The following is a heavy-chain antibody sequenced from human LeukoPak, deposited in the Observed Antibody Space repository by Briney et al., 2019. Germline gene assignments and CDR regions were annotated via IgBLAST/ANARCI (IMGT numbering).Heavy chain of an antibody. CDR2: IYYSGST. V-gene: IGHV4-59*01. CDR1: GGSISSYY. J-gene: IGHJ3*02. CDR3: ARHDDYSRAFDI. D-gene: IGHD4-11*01. Sequence: SETLSLTCTVSGGSISSYYWSWIRQPPGKGLEWIGYIYYSGSTNYNPSLKSRVTISVDTSKNQFSLKLSSVTAADTAVYYCARHDDYSRAFDIWGQGTMVTVSS.